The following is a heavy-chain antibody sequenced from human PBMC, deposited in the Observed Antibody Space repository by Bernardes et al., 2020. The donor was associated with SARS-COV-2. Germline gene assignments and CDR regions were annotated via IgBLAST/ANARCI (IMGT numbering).Heavy chain of an antibody. CDR3: ARYYDFWSGYYSAFDY. V-gene: IGHV4-39*07. D-gene: IGHD3-3*01. CDR2: IYYSGST. J-gene: IGHJ4*02. Sequence: SETLSLTCTVSGGSISSSSYYWGWLRQPPGKGLEWIGSIYYSGSTYYNPSLKSRVTISVDTSKNQFSLKLSSVTAADTAVYYCARYYDFWSGYYSAFDYWGQGTLVTVSS. CDR1: GGSISSSSYY.